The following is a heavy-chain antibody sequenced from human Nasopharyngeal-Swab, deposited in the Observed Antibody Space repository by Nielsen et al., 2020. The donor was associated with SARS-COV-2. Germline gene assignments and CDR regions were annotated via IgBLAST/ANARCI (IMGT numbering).Heavy chain of an antibody. CDR1: GFTFSSYS. CDR2: ISSSGSTI. Sequence: GESLKISCAASGFTFSSYSMNWVRQAPGKGLEWVSSISSSGSTIYYADSVKGRFTISRDDAKNSLFLQMNSLRAEDTAVYYCASPLPLDYWGQGTLVTVSS. J-gene: IGHJ4*02. V-gene: IGHV3-48*04. CDR3: ASPLPLDY.